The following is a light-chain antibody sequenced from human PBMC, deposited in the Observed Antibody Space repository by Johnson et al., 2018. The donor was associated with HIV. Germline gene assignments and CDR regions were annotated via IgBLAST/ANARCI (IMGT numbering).Light chain of an antibody. CDR3: GTWDSNLSAYV. CDR1: SSNIGNSY. Sequence: QSVLTQPPSVSAAPGQKVTISCSGSSSNIGNSYVCWYQQLPGTAPKLLIYENDKRPSGIPDRFSGSTSGTSATLGITGLQTGDEADYYCGTWDSNLSAYVFGPGTKVTVL. CDR2: END. J-gene: IGLJ1*01. V-gene: IGLV1-51*02.